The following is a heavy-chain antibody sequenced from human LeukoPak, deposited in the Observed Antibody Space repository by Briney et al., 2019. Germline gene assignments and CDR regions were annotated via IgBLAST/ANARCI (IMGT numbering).Heavy chain of an antibody. Sequence: PGGSLRLSCAASGFDVKSHDIHWVRQPIGKGLEWVSSIESPRDIYYASSVKGRFTISREKAENSLYLQLNSLRAGDTAVYYCARCPRIAVAAPGSYWRYYYYGMDVWGQGTTVTVSS. CDR3: ARCPRIAVAAPGSYWRYYYYGMDV. CDR2: IESPRDI. J-gene: IGHJ6*02. V-gene: IGHV3-13*01. CDR1: GFDVKSHD. D-gene: IGHD6-19*01.